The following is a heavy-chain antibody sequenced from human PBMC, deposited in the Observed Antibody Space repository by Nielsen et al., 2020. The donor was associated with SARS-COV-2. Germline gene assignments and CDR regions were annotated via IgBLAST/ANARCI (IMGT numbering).Heavy chain of an antibody. Sequence: ASVKVSCKASGYTFTSYAMNWVRQAPGQGLEWMGWINTNTGNPTYAQGFTGRFVFSLDTSVSTAYLQISSLKAEDTAVYYCARVAPNTLYYYYYMDVWGKGTTVTVSS. J-gene: IGHJ6*03. CDR2: INTNTGNP. V-gene: IGHV7-4-1*02. CDR3: ARVAPNTLYYYYYMDV. CDR1: GYTFTSYA. D-gene: IGHD2/OR15-2a*01.